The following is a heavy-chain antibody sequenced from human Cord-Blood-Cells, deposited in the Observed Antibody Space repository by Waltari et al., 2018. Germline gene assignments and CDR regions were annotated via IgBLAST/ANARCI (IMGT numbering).Heavy chain of an antibody. V-gene: IGHV1-24*01. CDR3: ATASRGGDIHDAFDI. CDR1: GYTLTEFS. Sequence: VQLVQSGAEVKKPGASVRVSCKVSGYTLTEFSMPWVRQAPGKGLEWMGGFDPEDGETIYAQKFQGRVTMTEDTSTDTAYMELSSLRSEDTAVYYCATASRGGDIHDAFDIWGQGTMVTVSS. J-gene: IGHJ3*02. CDR2: FDPEDGET. D-gene: IGHD2-21*01.